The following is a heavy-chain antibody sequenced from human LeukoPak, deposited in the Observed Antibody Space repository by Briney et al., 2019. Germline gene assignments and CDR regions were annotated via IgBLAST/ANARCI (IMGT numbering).Heavy chain of an antibody. CDR3: AKGSSSWYEPFDY. CDR1: GFTFNNYA. Sequence: GGSLRLSCAASGFTFNNYAMSWVRQAPGKGLEWVSAISGSGGSTYYADSVKGRFTISRDNSKNTLYLQMNSLRAEDTAVYYCAKGSSSWYEPFDYWGQGTLVTVSS. CDR2: ISGSGGST. J-gene: IGHJ4*02. D-gene: IGHD6-13*01. V-gene: IGHV3-23*01.